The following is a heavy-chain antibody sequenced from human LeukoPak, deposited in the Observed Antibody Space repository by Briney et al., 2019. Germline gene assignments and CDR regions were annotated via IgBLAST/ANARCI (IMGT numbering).Heavy chain of an antibody. J-gene: IGHJ4*02. CDR3: ARVSIAAAGTHFDY. V-gene: IGHV6-1*01. D-gene: IGHD6-13*01. Sequence: SQTLSLTCAISGDSVSSNSAAWNWIRPSPSRGLEWLGRTYYRSKWYNDYSVSVKTRITINPDTSKNQFSLQLNSVTPEDTAVYYCARVSIAAAGTHFDYWGQGTLVTVSS. CDR2: TYYRSKWYN. CDR1: GDSVSSNSAA.